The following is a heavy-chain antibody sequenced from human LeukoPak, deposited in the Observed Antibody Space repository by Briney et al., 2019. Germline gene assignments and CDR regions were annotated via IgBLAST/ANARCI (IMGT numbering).Heavy chain of an antibody. D-gene: IGHD6-25*01. CDR1: GGSASNGTYY. CDR3: ARDSLLRGSGWDYWYFDL. CDR2: MHYSGST. V-gene: IGHV4-61*01. Sequence: PSETLSLTCTVSGGSASNGTYYWSWIRQPPGKGLEWIGNMHYSGSTNYNPSLKSRVTISVDTSMNQFSLLLTSATAADTAVYYCARDSLLRGSGWDYWYFDLWGRGTLVTVSS. J-gene: IGHJ2*01.